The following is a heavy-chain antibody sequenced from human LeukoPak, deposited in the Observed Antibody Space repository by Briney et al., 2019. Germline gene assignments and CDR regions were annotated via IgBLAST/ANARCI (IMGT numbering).Heavy chain of an antibody. V-gene: IGHV4-59*08. CDR1: GGSISSYY. CDR2: IYYSGST. J-gene: IGHJ4*02. D-gene: IGHD3-22*01. Sequence: SETRSLTCTVSGGSISSYYWSWIRQPPGKGLEWIGYIYYSGSTNYNPSLKSRLTMSVDTSKNQFSLKLSSVATADTAVYYCARHYYDSSGYLRAFDYWGQGTLVIVSS. CDR3: ARHYYDSSGYLRAFDY.